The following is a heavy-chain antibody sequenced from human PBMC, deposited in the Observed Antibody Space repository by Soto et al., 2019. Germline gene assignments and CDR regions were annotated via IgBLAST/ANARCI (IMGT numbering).Heavy chain of an antibody. CDR3: AKDSFINLRGYDSY. Sequence: PGGSPRLSCAASGFTFSTYAMIWVRQAPGKGLEWVSAISGSGDSTYYADSVKGRFTISRDNSKNTLYLQMSSLRAEDTAIYYCAKDSFINLRGYDSYWGQGTLVTVSS. V-gene: IGHV3-23*01. D-gene: IGHD5-12*01. J-gene: IGHJ4*02. CDR1: GFTFSTYA. CDR2: ISGSGDST.